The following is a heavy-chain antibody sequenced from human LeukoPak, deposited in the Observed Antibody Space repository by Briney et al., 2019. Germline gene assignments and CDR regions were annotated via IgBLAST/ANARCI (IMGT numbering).Heavy chain of an antibody. Sequence: GGSLRLSCAASGFTFSNYWMHWVRQAPGKGLEWVAYIKQDGSEKYYLDSVKGRFTISRDNAKNSLYLQMNSLRAEDTAVYYCARRFFDYWGQGTLVTVSS. V-gene: IGHV3-7*01. CDR3: ARRFFDY. J-gene: IGHJ4*02. CDR2: IKQDGSEK. CDR1: GFTFSNYW.